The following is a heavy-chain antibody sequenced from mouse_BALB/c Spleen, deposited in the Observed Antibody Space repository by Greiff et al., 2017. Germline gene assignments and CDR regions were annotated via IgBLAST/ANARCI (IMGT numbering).Heavy chain of an antibody. D-gene: IGHD2-12*01. V-gene: IGHV6-6*02. J-gene: IGHJ3*01. CDR3: TRPPYASWFAY. CDR2: IRLKSNNYAT. Sequence: EVQLQQSGGGLVQPGGSMKLSCVASGFTFSNYWMNWVRQSPEKGLEWVAEIRLKSNNYATHSAESVKGRFTISRDDSKSSVYLQMNNLRAEDTGIYYCTRPPYASWFAYWGQGTLVTVSA. CDR1: GFTFSNYW.